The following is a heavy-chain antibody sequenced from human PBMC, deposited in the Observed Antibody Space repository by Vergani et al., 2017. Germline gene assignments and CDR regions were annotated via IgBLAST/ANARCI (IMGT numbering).Heavy chain of an antibody. J-gene: IGHJ4*02. D-gene: IGHD3-9*01. Sequence: QLHLQESGPGLVKPSETLSLTCTVSGGSITRSSYYWGWIRQPPGKGLEWIGNIYHSGGAYYNTSPKGRVTISVDTSKNQFSLEVTSVTAADTAIYYCARTESFILRYFHWALWGQGTLVTVSS. CDR2: IYHSGGA. CDR3: ARTESFILRYFHWAL. CDR1: GGSITRSSYY. V-gene: IGHV4-39*01.